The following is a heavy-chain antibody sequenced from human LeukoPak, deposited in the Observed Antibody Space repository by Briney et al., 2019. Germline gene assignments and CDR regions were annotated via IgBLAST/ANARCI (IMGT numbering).Heavy chain of an antibody. V-gene: IGHV4-34*01. CDR1: GGSFSGYY. Sequence: SETLSLTCAVYGGSFSGYYWSWIRQPPGKGLEWIGSIYYSGSTYYNPSLKSRVTISVDTSKNQFSLKLSSVTAADTAVYYCARLTLMITFGGVIVSYFDYWGQGTLVTVSS. CDR3: ARLTLMITFGGVIVSYFDY. D-gene: IGHD3-16*02. CDR2: IYYSGST. J-gene: IGHJ4*02.